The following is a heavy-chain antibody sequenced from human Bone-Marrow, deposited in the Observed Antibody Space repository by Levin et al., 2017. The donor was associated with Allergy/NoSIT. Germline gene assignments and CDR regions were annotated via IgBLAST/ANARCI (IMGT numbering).Heavy chain of an antibody. D-gene: IGHD3-22*01. Sequence: PGGSLRLSCAASGFTFSSYAMSWVRQAPGKGLEWVSAISGSGGSTYYADSVKGRFTISRDNSKNTLYLQMNSLRAEDTAVYYCAKDTSPSPYDSSGYYGDDAFDIWGQGTMVTVSS. CDR1: GFTFSSYA. V-gene: IGHV3-23*01. J-gene: IGHJ3*02. CDR3: AKDTSPSPYDSSGYYGDDAFDI. CDR2: ISGSGGST.